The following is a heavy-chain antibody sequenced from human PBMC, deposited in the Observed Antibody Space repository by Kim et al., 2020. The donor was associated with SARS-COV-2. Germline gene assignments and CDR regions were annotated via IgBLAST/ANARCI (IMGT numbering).Heavy chain of an antibody. D-gene: IGHD3-9*01. J-gene: IGHJ6*02. CDR1: GFTVSSNY. CDR3: ATEGLEVRYFDWQPPYYYYGMDV. Sequence: PGGSLRLSCAASGFTVSSNYMSWVRQAPGKGLEWVPVIYSGGSTYYADSVKGRFTISRHNSKNTLYLQMNSLRAEDTAVYYCATEGLEVRYFDWQPPYYYYGMDVWGQGTTVTVSS. CDR2: IYSGGST. V-gene: IGHV3-53*04.